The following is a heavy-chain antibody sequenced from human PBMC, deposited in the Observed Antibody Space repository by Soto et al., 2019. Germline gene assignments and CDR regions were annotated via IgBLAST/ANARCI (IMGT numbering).Heavy chain of an antibody. Sequence: ASVKVSCKASGYTFTSYGISWVRQAPGQGLEWMGWISAYNGNTNYAQKLQGRVTMTTDTSTSTAYMELRSLRSDGTAVYYCARVVGMTGYFPLVDYYYGMDVWGQGTTVTVSS. CDR3: ARVVGMTGYFPLVDYYYGMDV. V-gene: IGHV1-18*04. CDR1: GYTFTSYG. D-gene: IGHD3-9*01. J-gene: IGHJ6*02. CDR2: ISAYNGNT.